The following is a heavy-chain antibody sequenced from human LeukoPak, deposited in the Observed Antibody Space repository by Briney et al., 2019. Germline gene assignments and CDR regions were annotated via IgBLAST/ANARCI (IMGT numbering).Heavy chain of an antibody. CDR2: IYYSGST. CDR1: GGSISSYY. Sequence: SETLSLTCTVSGGSISSYYWSWIRQPPGKGLEWIGYIYYSGSTNYNPSLKSRVTISVDTSKNQFSLKLSSVTAADTAVYYCARGELLYYYYYYMDVWGRGTTVTVSS. D-gene: IGHD1-26*01. J-gene: IGHJ6*03. V-gene: IGHV4-59*01. CDR3: ARGELLYYYYYYMDV.